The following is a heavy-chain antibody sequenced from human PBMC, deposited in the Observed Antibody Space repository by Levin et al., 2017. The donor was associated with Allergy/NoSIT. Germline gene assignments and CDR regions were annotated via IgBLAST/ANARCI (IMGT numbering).Heavy chain of an antibody. CDR3: AKETTWAYHYFGMDG. V-gene: IGHV3-30*18. J-gene: IGHJ6*02. D-gene: IGHD1-1*01. CDR2: ISYDGSNK. Sequence: GGSLRLSCAASGFTFSSCGIHWVRQAPGKGLEWVAFISYDGSNKFYADSVRGRFTISRDNSKNTLDLQMNSLRAEDTAVYYCAKETTWAYHYFGMDGWGQGTTVTVSS. CDR1: GFTFSSCG.